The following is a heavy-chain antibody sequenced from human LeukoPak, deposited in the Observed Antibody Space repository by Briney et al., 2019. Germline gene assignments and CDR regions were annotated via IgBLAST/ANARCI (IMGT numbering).Heavy chain of an antibody. D-gene: IGHD3-22*01. CDR2: IYPGGSDT. CDR1: GYSFTSYW. V-gene: IGHV5-51*01. J-gene: IGHJ4*02. Sequence: GESLKISCKGSGYSFTSYWIGWVRQMPGKGLEWMGIIYPGGSDTRYSPSFQGQVTISADKSINTAYLQWSSLKASDTAMYYCARLFPSYYYDSSGSERDYWGQGTLVTVSS. CDR3: ARLFPSYYYDSSGSERDY.